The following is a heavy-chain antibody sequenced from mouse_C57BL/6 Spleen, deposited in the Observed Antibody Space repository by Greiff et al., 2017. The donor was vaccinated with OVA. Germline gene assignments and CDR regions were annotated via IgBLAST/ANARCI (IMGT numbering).Heavy chain of an antibody. V-gene: IGHV1-26*01. CDR2: INPNNGGT. CDR3: ARGESPFDY. CDR1: GYTFTDYY. Sequence: EVQLQQSGPELVKPGASVKISCKASGYTFTDYYMNWVKQSHGKSLEWIGDINPNNGGTSYNQKFKGKATLTVDKSSSTAYMELRSLTSEDSAVYYCARGESPFDYWGQGTTLTVSS. J-gene: IGHJ2*01.